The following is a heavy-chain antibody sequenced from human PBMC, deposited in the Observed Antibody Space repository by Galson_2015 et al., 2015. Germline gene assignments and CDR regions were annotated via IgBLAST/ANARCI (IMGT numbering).Heavy chain of an antibody. CDR2: ISSGSHTI. V-gene: IGHV3-48*02. CDR3: ARRIVGANCALDV. Sequence: SLRLACAASGFTFSNHIMNWVRQAPGKGLEWVSYISSGSHTIYYADSVKGRFTISRDNAKNSLYLQMNNLRDEDSAVYYCARRIVGANCALDVWGQGTTVTVSS. CDR1: GFTFSNHI. J-gene: IGHJ6*02. D-gene: IGHD1-26*01.